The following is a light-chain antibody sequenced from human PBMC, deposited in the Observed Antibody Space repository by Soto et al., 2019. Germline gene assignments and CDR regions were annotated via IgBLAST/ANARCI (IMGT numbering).Light chain of an antibody. CDR3: QQANSFPLT. CDR1: PDIRSW. CDR2: TAS. Sequence: DIQVTQSPSSVSASVGDRVTITCRAGPDIRSWLTWYQHKPGKAPKLLISTASSLQSGVPSRFSGSGSGTEFTLTISSLQPEDFATYYCQQANSFPLTFGGGTKVEIK. V-gene: IGKV1D-12*01. J-gene: IGKJ4*01.